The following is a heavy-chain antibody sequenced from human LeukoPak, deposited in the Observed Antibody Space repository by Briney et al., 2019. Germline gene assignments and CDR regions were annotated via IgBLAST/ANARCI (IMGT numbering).Heavy chain of an antibody. J-gene: IGHJ4*02. CDR2: IYYSGST. D-gene: IGHD3-10*01. Sequence: PSETXXLTCTVSGGSISSYYWSWXXXAPXXXXXXVGYIYYSGSTNYNPSLKRRGTISVNTTKKQFSLKLSSVTAADTAVYYCARQLMVRGVYYWGQGTLVTVSS. V-gene: IGHV4-59*08. CDR3: ARQLMVRGVYY. CDR1: GGSISSYY.